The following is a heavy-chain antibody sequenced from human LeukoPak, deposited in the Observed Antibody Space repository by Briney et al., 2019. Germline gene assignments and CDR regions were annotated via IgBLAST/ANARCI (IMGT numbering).Heavy chain of an antibody. J-gene: IGHJ5*02. Sequence: SVRVSCKASGGTFSSYAISWVRQAPGQGLEWMGGIIPIFGTANYAQKFQGRVTITTDESTSTAYMELSSLRSEDTAVYYCARVACSSTSCYAWFDPWGQGTLVTVSS. D-gene: IGHD2-2*01. CDR3: ARVACSSTSCYAWFDP. CDR2: IIPIFGTA. V-gene: IGHV1-69*05. CDR1: GGTFSSYA.